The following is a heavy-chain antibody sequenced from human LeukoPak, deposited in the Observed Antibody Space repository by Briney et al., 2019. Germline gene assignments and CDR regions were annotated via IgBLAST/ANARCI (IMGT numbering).Heavy chain of an antibody. V-gene: IGHV3-30*03. CDR1: GFTFSSYG. J-gene: IGHJ4*02. CDR3: ARVGIGWRRERAFFDY. CDR2: ISYDGSNK. D-gene: IGHD1-26*01. Sequence: PGRSLRLSCAASGFTFSSYGMHWVRQAPGKGLEWVAVISYDGSNKYYADSVKGRFTISRDNSKNTLYLQMNSLRAEDTAVYYCARVGIGWRRERAFFDYWGQGTLVTVSS.